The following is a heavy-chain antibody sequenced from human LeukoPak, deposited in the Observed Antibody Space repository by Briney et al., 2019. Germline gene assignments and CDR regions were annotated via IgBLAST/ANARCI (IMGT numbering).Heavy chain of an antibody. D-gene: IGHD4-17*01. Sequence: GGSLRLSCAASGFTSSSYAMSWVRPAPGKGLEWVSAISGSGGSTYYADSVKGRFTISRDNSKNTLYLQMNSLRAEDTAVYYCAHEADYGDYIFDYWGQGTLVTVSS. CDR3: AHEADYGDYIFDY. CDR1: GFTSSSYA. V-gene: IGHV3-23*01. CDR2: ISGSGGST. J-gene: IGHJ4*02.